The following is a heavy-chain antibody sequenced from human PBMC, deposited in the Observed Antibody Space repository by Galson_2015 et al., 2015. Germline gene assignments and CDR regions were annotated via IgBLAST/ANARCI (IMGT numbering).Heavy chain of an antibody. CDR3: AKGVGSDFYYANDC. Sequence: SLRLSCAASGFTFSSYAMSWVRQAPGKGPEWVSLITASGGSPYYADSVKRRFTISRDNSKNTLYLQMNSLRAEDTAMYYCAKGVGSDFYYANDCWGQGALVTVSS. D-gene: IGHD3-22*01. V-gene: IGHV3-23*01. CDR1: GFTFSSYA. CDR2: ITASGGSP. J-gene: IGHJ4*02.